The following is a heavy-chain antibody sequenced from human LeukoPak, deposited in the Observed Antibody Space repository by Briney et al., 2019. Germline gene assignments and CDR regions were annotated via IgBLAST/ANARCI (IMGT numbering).Heavy chain of an antibody. Sequence: GGSLRLSCAASGFTFSSYAMHWVRQAPGKGLEYVSAISSNGGSTYYANSVKGRFTISRDNSKNTLYLQMGSLRAEDMAVYYCARQSGYGGRAPRGYFDYWGQGTLVTVSS. CDR2: ISSNGGST. CDR1: GFTFSSYA. J-gene: IGHJ4*02. CDR3: ARQSGYGGRAPRGYFDY. V-gene: IGHV3-64*01. D-gene: IGHD1-26*01.